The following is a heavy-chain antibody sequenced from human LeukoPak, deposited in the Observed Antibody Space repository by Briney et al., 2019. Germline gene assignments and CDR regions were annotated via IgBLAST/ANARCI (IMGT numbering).Heavy chain of an antibody. CDR3: ATRIAAGGLFFFDY. V-gene: IGHV3-53*01. J-gene: IGHJ4*02. D-gene: IGHD6-13*01. Sequence: GGSLRLSCAASGFIVNGKYMSWVRQAPGKGLEWVSGIHTNDKTYYADSVKGRFTISRDNSKNTLFLQMNTLRAEDAAVYYCATRIAAGGLFFFDYWGQGTLVTVSS. CDR2: IHTNDKT. CDR1: GFIVNGKY.